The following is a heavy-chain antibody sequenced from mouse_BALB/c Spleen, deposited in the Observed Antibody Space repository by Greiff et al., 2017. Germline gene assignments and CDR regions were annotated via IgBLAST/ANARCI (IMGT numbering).Heavy chain of an antibody. CDR3: AREHEDYFDY. Sequence: EVQRVESGAELVKPGASVKLSCTASGFNIKDTYMHWVKQRPEQGLEWIGRIDPANGNTKYDPKFQGKATITADTSSNTAYLQLSSLTSEDTAVYYYAREHEDYFDYWGQGTTLTVSS. CDR1: GFNIKDTY. CDR2: IDPANGNT. J-gene: IGHJ2*01. V-gene: IGHV14-3*02.